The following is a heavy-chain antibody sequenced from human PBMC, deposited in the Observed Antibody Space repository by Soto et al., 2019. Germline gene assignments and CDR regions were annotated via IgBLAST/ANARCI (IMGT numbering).Heavy chain of an antibody. J-gene: IGHJ4*02. CDR2: IRSKANSYAT. CDR3: TSVAYDFWSGYYVD. CDR1: GFTFSGSA. V-gene: IGHV3-73*01. D-gene: IGHD3-3*01. Sequence: GGSLRLSCAASGFTFSGSAMHWVRQASGKGLEWVGRIRSKANSYATAYAASVKGRFTISRDDSKNTAYLQMNSLKTEDTAVYYCTSVAYDFWSGYYVDWGQGTLVTVSS.